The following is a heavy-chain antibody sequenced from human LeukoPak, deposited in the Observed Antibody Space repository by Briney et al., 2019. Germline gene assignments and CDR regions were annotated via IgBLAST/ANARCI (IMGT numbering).Heavy chain of an antibody. CDR1: GYTFTSYG. CDR2: ISAYNGNT. J-gene: IGHJ4*02. D-gene: IGHD6-19*01. CDR3: AREKEQWLVFDY. V-gene: IGHV1-18*01. Sequence: ASVKVSCEASGYTFTSYGISWVRQAPGQGLEWMGWISAYNGNTNYAQKLQGRVTMTADTSTSTAYMELRSLRSDDTAVYYCAREKEQWLVFDYWGQGTLVTVSS.